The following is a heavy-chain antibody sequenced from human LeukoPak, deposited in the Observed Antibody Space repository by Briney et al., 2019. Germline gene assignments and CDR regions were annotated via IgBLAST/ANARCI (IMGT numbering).Heavy chain of an antibody. V-gene: IGHV4-59*01. D-gene: IGHD5-18*01. CDR1: GGSLRSYY. CDR2: IYYSGST. CDR3: AARGYSYGTFDY. Sequence: SGTPFLTCTVPGGSLRSYYWSWIRQPPGKGLEWIGYIYYSGSTNYNPSLKSRVTISVDTSKNQFSLKLSSVTAADTAVYYCAARGYSYGTFDYWGQGTLVTVSS. J-gene: IGHJ4*02.